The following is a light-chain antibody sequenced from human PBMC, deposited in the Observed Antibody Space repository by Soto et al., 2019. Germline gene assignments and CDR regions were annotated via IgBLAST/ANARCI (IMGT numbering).Light chain of an antibody. CDR3: QERNRWPRGT. CDR1: QSVSVN. Sequence: EVVLTQSPAILSLSPGERATLSCRASQSVSVNFAWYQQKPGQAPRPLIYSASVRAPGIPARFSGGGSETDFTLTISSLEPEDFAVYYCQERNRWPRGTFGAGTKVDIK. V-gene: IGKV3-11*01. J-gene: IGKJ4*01. CDR2: SAS.